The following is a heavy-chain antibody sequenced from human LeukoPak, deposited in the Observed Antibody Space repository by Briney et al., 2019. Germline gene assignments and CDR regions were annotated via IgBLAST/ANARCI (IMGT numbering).Heavy chain of an antibody. V-gene: IGHV4-59*02. Sequence: SETLSLTCTISGGSVSDYYWSWIRQSPGKGLEWIGYIYHTGSTSYSPSLKSRVTISADTSQNQFSLKLSSVTAADTAVYYCASGSSVLDWFDPWGQGTLVTVSS. CDR2: IYHTGST. CDR3: ASGSSVLDWFDP. J-gene: IGHJ5*02. D-gene: IGHD1-26*01. CDR1: GGSVSDYY.